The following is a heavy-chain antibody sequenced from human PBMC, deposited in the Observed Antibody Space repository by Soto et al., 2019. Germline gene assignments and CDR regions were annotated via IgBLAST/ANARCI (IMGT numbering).Heavy chain of an antibody. Sequence: PGGSLRLSCAASGFTFSSYGMHWVRQAPGKGLEWVAVISYDGGNKYYADSVKGRFTISRDNSKNTLYLQMNSLRAEDTAVYYCAKSNPREFALGWFDPWGQGTLVTVSS. CDR3: AKSNPREFALGWFDP. D-gene: IGHD3-10*01. V-gene: IGHV3-30*18. J-gene: IGHJ5*02. CDR1: GFTFSSYG. CDR2: ISYDGGNK.